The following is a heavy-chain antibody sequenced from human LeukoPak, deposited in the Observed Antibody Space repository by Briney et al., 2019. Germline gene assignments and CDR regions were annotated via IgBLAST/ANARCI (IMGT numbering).Heavy chain of an antibody. CDR2: ISGSGGST. CDR1: GFTFSSYA. Sequence: GGSLRLSCAASGFTFSSYAMSWVRQAPVKGLEWVSAISGSGGSTYYADSVKGRFTISRDNSKNTLYLQMNSLRAEDTAVYYCAKDRSVYDYVWGSYRHDYWGQGTLVTVSS. V-gene: IGHV3-23*01. D-gene: IGHD3-16*02. J-gene: IGHJ4*02. CDR3: AKDRSVYDYVWGSYRHDY.